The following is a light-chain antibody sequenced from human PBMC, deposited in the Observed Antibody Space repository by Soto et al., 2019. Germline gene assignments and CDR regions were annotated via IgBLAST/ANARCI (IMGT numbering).Light chain of an antibody. CDR3: QQRYSTPYT. CDR1: QSISSY. CDR2: AAS. V-gene: IGKV1-39*01. Sequence: DIQMTQSPSSLSASVGDRVTITCRASQSISSYLNWYQQKPRKAPKLLIYAASILQSGVPSRFSGSGSGTDFTLTICGQQTEDFATYYCQQRYSTPYTVGAGTNVDSK. J-gene: IGKJ3*01.